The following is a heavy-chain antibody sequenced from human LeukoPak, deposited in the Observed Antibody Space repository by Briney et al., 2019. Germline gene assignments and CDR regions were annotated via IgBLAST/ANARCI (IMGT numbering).Heavy chain of an antibody. J-gene: IGHJ4*02. CDR1: SGSINSGSHY. CDR2: IFYSGST. CDR3: ARSRIAANFDY. V-gene: IGHV4-39*07. D-gene: IGHD6-13*01. Sequence: SETLSLTCTVSSGSINSGSHYWGWIRQPPGKGLEWIGSIFYSGSTYYNLSLKSRVTMSVDTSKNQFSLKLTSVTAADTAMYYCARSRIAANFDYWGQGTLVTVSS.